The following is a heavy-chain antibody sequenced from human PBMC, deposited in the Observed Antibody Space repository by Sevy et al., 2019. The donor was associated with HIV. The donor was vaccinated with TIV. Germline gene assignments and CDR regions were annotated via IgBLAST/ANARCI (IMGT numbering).Heavy chain of an antibody. V-gene: IGHV3-21*01. CDR1: GFTFSSYS. D-gene: IGHD6-13*01. Sequence: GESLKISCAASGFTFSSYSMNWVRQAPGKGLEWVSSISNSSSYIYYADSVKGRFTISRGNPKNSLYMQMNSLRAEDTAVYYCARVEQQLGPFDYWGQGTLVTVSS. CDR3: ARVEQQLGPFDY. CDR2: ISNSSSYI. J-gene: IGHJ4*02.